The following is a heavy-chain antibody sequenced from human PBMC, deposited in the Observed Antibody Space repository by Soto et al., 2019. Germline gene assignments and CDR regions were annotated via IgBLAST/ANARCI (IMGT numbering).Heavy chain of an antibody. J-gene: IGHJ4*01. CDR2: IKSKTDGGPT. CDR1: GFTFSNAW. CDR3: TTDLIAAAGFYLPPPDY. D-gene: IGHD6-13*01. Sequence: EVQLVESGGGLVKPGGSLRLSCAASGFTFSNAWMNWVRQAPGKGLEWVGRIKSKTDGGPTDYAAPVKGRFTISRDDSKNTLYLQMNSLKTEDTAVYYCTTDLIAAAGFYLPPPDYCGHGTLVTVAA. V-gene: IGHV3-15*07.